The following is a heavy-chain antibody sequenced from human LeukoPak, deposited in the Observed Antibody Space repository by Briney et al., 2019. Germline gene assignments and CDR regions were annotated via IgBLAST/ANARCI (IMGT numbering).Heavy chain of an antibody. CDR2: INPSGGST. Sequence: PGQXXXWMGIINPSGGSTSYAQKFQGRVIMTRDTSTSTVYMELSSLRSEDTAVYYCARSGHIPNFDYWGQGTLVTVSS. CDR3: ARSGHIPNFDY. D-gene: IGHD2-2*02. V-gene: IGHV1-46*01. J-gene: IGHJ4*02.